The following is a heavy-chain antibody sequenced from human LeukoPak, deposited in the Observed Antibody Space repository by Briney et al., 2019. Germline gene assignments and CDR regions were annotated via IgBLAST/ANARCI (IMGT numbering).Heavy chain of an antibody. J-gene: IGHJ4*02. CDR3: ARGLKEQQLVTDY. CDR2: INPNSGGT. CDR1: GYTFTGYY. Sequence: GASVKVSCKASGYTFTGYYMHWVRQAPGQGLEWMGWINPNSGGTNYAQKFQGRVTMTRDTSISTAYMELSRLRSDDTAVYYCARGLKEQQLVTDYWGQGTLVTVSS. V-gene: IGHV1-2*02. D-gene: IGHD6-13*01.